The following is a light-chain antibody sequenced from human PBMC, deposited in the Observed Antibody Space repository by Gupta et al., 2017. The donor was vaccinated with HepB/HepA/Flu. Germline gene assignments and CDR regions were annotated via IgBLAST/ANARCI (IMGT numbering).Light chain of an antibody. CDR2: GAS. CDR3: QQYNNWPPWT. CDR1: QSVSSN. Sequence: EIVMTPSPATLSVSPGERATLSCRASQSVSSNSAWYQQKPSQAPRLLIYGASTRATGIPARFSGSGSGTEFTLTISSLQSEDFAVYYCQQYNNWPPWTFGQGTKVEIK. V-gene: IGKV3-15*01. J-gene: IGKJ1*01.